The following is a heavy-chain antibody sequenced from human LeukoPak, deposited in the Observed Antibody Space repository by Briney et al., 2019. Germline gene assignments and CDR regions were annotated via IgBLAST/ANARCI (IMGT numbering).Heavy chain of an antibody. CDR1: GASISSYY. D-gene: IGHD1-26*01. CDR2: IHYGGSA. Sequence: SETLSLTCTVSGASISSYYWSLIRQPPGKGLEWIGYIHYGGSANYNPSLKSRVTISVDTSKNQFSLNLNSVTAADTALYYCACGTYYYFDYWGQGTLVTVSS. J-gene: IGHJ4*02. V-gene: IGHV4-59*01. CDR3: ACGTYYYFDY.